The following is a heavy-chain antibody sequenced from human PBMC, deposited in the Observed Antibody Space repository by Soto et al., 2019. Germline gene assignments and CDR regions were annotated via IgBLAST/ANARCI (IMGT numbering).Heavy chain of an antibody. CDR1: GFTVSSNY. V-gene: IGHV3-66*01. CDR2: IYSGGST. D-gene: IGHD3-22*01. Sequence: PGGSLRLSCAASGFTVSSNYMSWVRQAPGKGLEWVSVIYSGGSTYYADSVKGRFTISRDNSKNTLYLQMNSLRAEDTAVYYCARGVVTMIVLTGHDAFDIWGQGTMVTVSS. J-gene: IGHJ3*02. CDR3: ARGVVTMIVLTGHDAFDI.